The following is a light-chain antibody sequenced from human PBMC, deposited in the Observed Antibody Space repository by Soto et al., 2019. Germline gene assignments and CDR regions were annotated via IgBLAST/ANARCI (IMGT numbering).Light chain of an antibody. J-gene: IGLJ2*01. CDR1: SSNIGSNT. Sequence: QLVLTQPPSASGTPGQRVTISCSGSSSNIGSNTVNWYQQLPGTAPKLLIYSNNQRPSGVPDRFSGSKSGTSASLAISGLQSEDEADYYCAAWDDSLNGRAVFGGGTKVTVL. V-gene: IGLV1-44*01. CDR3: AAWDDSLNGRAV. CDR2: SNN.